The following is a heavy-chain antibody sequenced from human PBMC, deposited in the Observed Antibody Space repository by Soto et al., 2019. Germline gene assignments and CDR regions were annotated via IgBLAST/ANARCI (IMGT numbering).Heavy chain of an antibody. CDR3: ARMSYGDYYYYDGNDGSGYFHFFDY. CDR1: GYTFTNYW. J-gene: IGHJ4*02. V-gene: IGHV5-51*01. Sequence: EVQLVQSGAAVKKPGESLKISCKASGYTFTNYWIGWVRQVPGKGLEWMGILSFGDSETRYSPSFEGQVTISGDKSVNSAYLQWTSLKASDTAMYYCARMSYGDYYYYDGNDGSGYFHFFDYWGQGTLVTVSS. CDR2: LSFGDSET. D-gene: IGHD3-22*01.